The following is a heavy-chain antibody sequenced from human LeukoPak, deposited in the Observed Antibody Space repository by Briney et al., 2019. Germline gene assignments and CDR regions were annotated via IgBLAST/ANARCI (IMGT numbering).Heavy chain of an antibody. CDR1: GFTFSSYW. CDR2: INSDGSST. Sequence: PGGSLRLSCAASGFTFSSYWLHWLRQAPGKGLVWVSRINSDGSSTSYADSVKGRFTISRDNAKNTLYLQMNSLRAEDTAVYYCASPGRTDAFDIWGQGTMVTVSS. J-gene: IGHJ3*02. CDR3: ASPGRTDAFDI. V-gene: IGHV3-74*01.